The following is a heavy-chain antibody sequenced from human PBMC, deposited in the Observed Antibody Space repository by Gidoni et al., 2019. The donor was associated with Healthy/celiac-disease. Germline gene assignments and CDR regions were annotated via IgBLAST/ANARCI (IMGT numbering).Heavy chain of an antibody. CDR1: GFTFSSYA. CDR3: AKEGFFSVTTPDY. Sequence: EVQVLESGGGLVQPGGSLRLSCAASGFTFSSYAMSWVRQAPGKGLEWVSAISGPADSTYYADSVKGRFTISRDNSKNTLFLQMNSLRAEDTAVYYCAKEGFFSVTTPDYWGQGTLVTVSS. J-gene: IGHJ4*02. V-gene: IGHV3-23*01. CDR2: ISGPADST. D-gene: IGHD4-4*01.